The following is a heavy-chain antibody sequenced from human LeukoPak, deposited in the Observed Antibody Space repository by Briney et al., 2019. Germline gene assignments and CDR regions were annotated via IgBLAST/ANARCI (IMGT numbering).Heavy chain of an antibody. V-gene: IGHV3-33*01. J-gene: IGHJ4*02. CDR2: IWYDGSNK. Sequence: GGSLRLSCAASGFTFSSYGMRWVRQAPGKGLEWVAVIWYDGSNKYYADSVKGRFTISRDNSKNTLYLQMNSLRAEDTAVYYCARGSIYTYYYDSSGYYFDWGQGTLVTVSS. CDR3: ARGSIYTYYYDSSGYYFD. CDR1: GFTFSSYG. D-gene: IGHD3-22*01.